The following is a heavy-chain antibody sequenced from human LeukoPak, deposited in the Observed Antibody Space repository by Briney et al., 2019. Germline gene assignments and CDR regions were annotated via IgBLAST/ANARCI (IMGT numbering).Heavy chain of an antibody. CDR2: IKQDGSEK. Sequence: GGSLRLSCAASGFTFSSYWMSWVRQAPGKGLEWVANIKQDGSEKYYVDSVKGRLTISRDNAKNPLYLQMNSLRAEDTAVYYCARPIAAAGTANYGMDVWGQGTTVTVSS. D-gene: IGHD6-13*01. J-gene: IGHJ6*02. CDR1: GFTFSSYW. V-gene: IGHV3-7*01. CDR3: ARPIAAAGTANYGMDV.